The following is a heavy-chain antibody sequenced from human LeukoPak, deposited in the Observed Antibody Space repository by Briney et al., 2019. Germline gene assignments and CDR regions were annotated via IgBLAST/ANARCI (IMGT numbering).Heavy chain of an antibody. CDR2: ISGRSDNT. Sequence: PGGSLRLSCAASGFIFSNYAMYWVRQAPGKGLEWVSAISGRSDNTYYADSVKGRFTLSRDSSKNTLYLLMNSLRADDTAVYYCAKWGDYDVLTGYYVSDFWGQGTLVTVSS. CDR1: GFIFSNYA. J-gene: IGHJ4*02. V-gene: IGHV3-23*01. D-gene: IGHD3-9*01. CDR3: AKWGDYDVLTGYYVSDF.